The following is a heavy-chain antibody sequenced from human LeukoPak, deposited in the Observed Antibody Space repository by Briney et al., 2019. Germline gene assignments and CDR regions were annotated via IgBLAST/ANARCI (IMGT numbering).Heavy chain of an antibody. V-gene: IGHV3-21*01. Sequence: GGSLRLSCAASGFTFSSYSMNWVRQAPGKGLEWVSSISSSSSYIYYADSVKGRFTISRDNAKNSLYLQMNSLRAEDTAVYYCAKDVRRYYDSSGFKIDYWGQGTLVTVSS. J-gene: IGHJ4*02. CDR2: ISSSSSYI. CDR1: GFTFSSYS. CDR3: AKDVRRYYDSSGFKIDY. D-gene: IGHD3-22*01.